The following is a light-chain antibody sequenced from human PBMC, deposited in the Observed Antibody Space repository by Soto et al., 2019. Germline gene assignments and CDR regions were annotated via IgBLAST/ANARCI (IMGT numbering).Light chain of an antibody. Sequence: DIQMTQSPSTLSASVEDRVTITCRASQSISTSLAWYQQKPGKAPNLLISGAFSLESGVPSRFSGSGSGTEFTLTISSLQPEDFASYYCQQYYTYSTFGQGTKVEIK. CDR1: QSISTS. J-gene: IGKJ1*01. CDR3: QQYYTYST. V-gene: IGKV1-5*01. CDR2: GAF.